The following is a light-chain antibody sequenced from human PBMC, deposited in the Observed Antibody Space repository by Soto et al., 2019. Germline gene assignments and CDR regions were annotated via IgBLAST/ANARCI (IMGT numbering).Light chain of an antibody. J-gene: IGLJ2*01. V-gene: IGLV1-40*01. CDR2: GNS. Sequence: QSVLTQPPSVSGAPGQRVTISCTGSSSNIGAGYDVHWYQQLPGTAPKLLIYGNSNRPSGVPDRFSGSKSGTSASLAITGLQAEDEADYYCSSWDDSLNVVVFGGGTQLTVL. CDR3: SSWDDSLNVVV. CDR1: SSNIGAGYD.